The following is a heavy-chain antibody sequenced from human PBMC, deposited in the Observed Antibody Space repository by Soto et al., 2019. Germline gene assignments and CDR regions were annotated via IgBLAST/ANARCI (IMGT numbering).Heavy chain of an antibody. J-gene: IGHJ6*02. CDR2: IIPIFGTA. CDR1: GGTLSSYA. V-gene: IGHV1-69*13. D-gene: IGHD6-19*01. CDR3: ARGGEGWKGIAVAVYYYYGMDV. Sequence: SVKVSCKASGGTLSSYAISWVRQAPGQGLEWMGGIIPIFGTANYAQKFQGRVTITADESTSTAYMEPSSLRSEDTAVYYCARGGEGWKGIAVAVYYYYGMDVWGQGTTVTVSS.